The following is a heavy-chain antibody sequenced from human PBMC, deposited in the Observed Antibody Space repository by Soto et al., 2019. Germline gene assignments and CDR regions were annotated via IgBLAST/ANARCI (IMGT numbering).Heavy chain of an antibody. Sequence: PSETLSLTCIVSGGSISSYYWSWIRQPPGKGLEWIGYIYYSGSTNYNPSLKSRVTISVDTSKNQFSLKLSSVTAADTAVYYCARRWGRTFDYWGQGTLVTVSS. CDR3: ARRWGRTFDY. D-gene: IGHD7-27*01. CDR1: GGSISSYY. V-gene: IGHV4-59*08. CDR2: IYYSGST. J-gene: IGHJ4*02.